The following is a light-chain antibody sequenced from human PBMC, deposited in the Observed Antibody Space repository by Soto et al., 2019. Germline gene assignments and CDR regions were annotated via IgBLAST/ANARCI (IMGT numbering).Light chain of an antibody. CDR1: ENINSY. CDR3: QQSYSRLVT. V-gene: IGKV1-39*01. CDR2: AAS. J-gene: IGKJ1*01. Sequence: DIQMTQSPSSLSASVEDRVIITCRASENINSYLNWYQQKPGKAPKLLIYAASSLQSGLPSRFSGSGSETVFTLTINNLQPEYSATYYCQQSYSRLVTFGQGTKVEIK.